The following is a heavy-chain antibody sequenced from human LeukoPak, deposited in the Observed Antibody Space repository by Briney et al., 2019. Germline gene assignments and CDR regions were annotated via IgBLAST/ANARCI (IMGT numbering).Heavy chain of an antibody. CDR2: IYSGGNT. J-gene: IGHJ4*02. Sequence: GGSLRLSCAASGFTVSSNYMSWVRQAPGKGLEWVSVIYSGGNTYYADSVKGRFTISRDNSKNTLYLQMNSLRAEDTAVYYCTGCVRIRCSLDSIDFWGQGTLVTVSS. D-gene: IGHD3-3*01. CDR3: TGCVRIRCSLDSIDF. CDR1: GFTVSSNY. V-gene: IGHV3-53*01.